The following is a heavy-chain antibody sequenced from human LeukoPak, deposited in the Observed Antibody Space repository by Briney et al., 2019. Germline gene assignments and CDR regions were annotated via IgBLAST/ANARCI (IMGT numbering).Heavy chain of an antibody. Sequence: PSETLSLTCTVSGASISSYYWSWIRQPAGKGLEWIGRIYSSRSIYNPSLKSRVTMSLDTSKNQFSLKLSSVPAADTAVYYCARAAGRDTTSGLDFDYWGQGILVTVSS. CDR2: IYSSRS. CDR3: ARAAGRDTTSGLDFDY. CDR1: GASISSYY. J-gene: IGHJ4*02. V-gene: IGHV4-4*07. D-gene: IGHD1-26*01.